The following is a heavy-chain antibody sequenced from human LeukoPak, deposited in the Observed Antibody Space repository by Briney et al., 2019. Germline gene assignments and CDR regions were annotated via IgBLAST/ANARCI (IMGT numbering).Heavy chain of an antibody. J-gene: IGHJ3*02. D-gene: IGHD6-19*01. Sequence: SETLSLTCTVSGGSISSGSYYWSWIRQPAGKGLEWIGRIYTSGSTNYNPSLKSRVTISVDTSKNQFSLKLSSVPAADTAVYYCARARVRSGWAYDIWGQGTMVTVSS. V-gene: IGHV4-61*02. CDR1: GGSISSGSYY. CDR3: ARARVRSGWAYDI. CDR2: IYTSGST.